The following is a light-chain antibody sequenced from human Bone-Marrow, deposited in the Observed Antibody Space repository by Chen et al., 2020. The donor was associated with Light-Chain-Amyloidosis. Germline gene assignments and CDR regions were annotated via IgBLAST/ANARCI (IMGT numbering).Light chain of an antibody. CDR3: QVWDRSGDRPV. CDR1: NIGSTS. J-gene: IGLJ3*02. CDR2: DDS. V-gene: IGLV3-21*02. Sequence: SYVLTQPSSVSVAPGQTATIACGGNNIGSTSVHWYQQTPGQAPLLVVYDDSDRPSGIPERLSGSNAGNTATLTISRVEARDEADYYCQVWDRSGDRPVFGGGTKLTVL.